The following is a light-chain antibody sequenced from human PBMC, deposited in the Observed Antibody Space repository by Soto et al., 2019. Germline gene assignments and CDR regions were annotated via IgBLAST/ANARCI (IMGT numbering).Light chain of an antibody. CDR1: QSISNY. V-gene: IGKV1-39*01. J-gene: IGKJ3*01. CDR2: AAS. Sequence: DIQMTQSPSSLSASVGARVTITCRASQSISNYLNWYQQKPGKAPKLLIYAASSLQSGVPSRFSGSGSGTDFTLTISSLQPEDFATYSCQQSYTTLFTFGPGTNVDIK. CDR3: QQSYTTLFT.